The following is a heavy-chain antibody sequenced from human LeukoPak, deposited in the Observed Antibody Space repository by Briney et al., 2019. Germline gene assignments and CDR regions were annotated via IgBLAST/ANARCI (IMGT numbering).Heavy chain of an antibody. CDR3: ARGAAGGSGGIDY. J-gene: IGHJ4*02. CDR2: ISSSGSTI. V-gene: IGHV3-48*03. D-gene: IGHD6-13*01. Sequence: GGSLRLSCAASGFTFRSYEMNWVRQAPGKGLEWVSYISSSGSTIYYADSVKGRFTISRDNAKNSLFLQMNSLRAEDTAVYYCARGAAGGSGGIDYWGQGTLVTVSS. CDR1: GFTFRSYE.